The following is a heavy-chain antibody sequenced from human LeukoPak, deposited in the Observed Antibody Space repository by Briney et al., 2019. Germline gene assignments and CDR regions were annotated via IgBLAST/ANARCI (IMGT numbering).Heavy chain of an antibody. CDR3: ATGYSGDNWFDP. CDR2: ISGSGGST. J-gene: IGHJ5*02. D-gene: IGHD1-26*01. V-gene: IGHV3-23*01. CDR1: GFTFSSYA. Sequence: GGSLRLSCAASGFTFSSYAMSWVRQAPGKGLEWVSAISGSGGSTYYADSVKGRFTISRDNSKNTLYLQMNSLRAEDTAVYYCATGYSGDNWFDPWGQGTLVTVSS.